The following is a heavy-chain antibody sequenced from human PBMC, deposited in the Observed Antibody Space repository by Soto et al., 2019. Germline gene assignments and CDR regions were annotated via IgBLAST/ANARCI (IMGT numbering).Heavy chain of an antibody. J-gene: IGHJ6*03. Sequence: QVQLQESGPGLVKPSETLSLTCTVSGGSICSSSYYWGWIRQPPGKGLEWIGSIFYSGRTYYNPSLQSRGTISVDTSTIQFSLKLRSVTAADTAVYYCARIVRGIVITYYYMDVWGKGTTVTVSS. CDR2: IFYSGRT. D-gene: IGHD2-21*01. CDR1: GGSICSSSYY. V-gene: IGHV4-39*01. CDR3: ARIVRGIVITYYYMDV.